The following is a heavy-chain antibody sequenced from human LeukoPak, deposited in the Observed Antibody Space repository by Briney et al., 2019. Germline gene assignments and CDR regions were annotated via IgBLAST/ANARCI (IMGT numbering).Heavy chain of an antibody. D-gene: IGHD3-3*01. J-gene: IGHJ6*03. CDR2: IYYSGST. CDR1: GGSISSHY. V-gene: IGHV4-59*11. Sequence: SETLSLTCTVPGGSISSHYWSWIRQPPGKGLECIGYIYYSGSTNYNPSLKSRVTISVDTSKNQFSLKLSSVTAADTAVYYCARGLIFGVVINYMDVWGKGTTVTVSS. CDR3: ARGLIFGVVINYMDV.